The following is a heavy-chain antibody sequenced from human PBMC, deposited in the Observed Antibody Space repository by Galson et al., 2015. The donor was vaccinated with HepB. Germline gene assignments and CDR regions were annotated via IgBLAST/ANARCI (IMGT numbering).Heavy chain of an antibody. D-gene: IGHD6-19*01. V-gene: IGHV3-30*03. Sequence: SLRLSCAASGFTFDDYAMHWVRQAPGKGLEWVAVISHDGSNKYYADSVKGRFTISRDNSKNTLYLQVNSLRAEDTAIYYCARAEQWLEGWFDPWGQGTLVTVSS. CDR3: ARAEQWLEGWFDP. CDR2: ISHDGSNK. J-gene: IGHJ5*02. CDR1: GFTFDDYA.